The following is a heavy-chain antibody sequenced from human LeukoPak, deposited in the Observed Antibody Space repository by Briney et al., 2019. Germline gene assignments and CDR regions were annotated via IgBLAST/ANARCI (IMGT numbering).Heavy chain of an antibody. CDR1: GHTLTVHY. CDR3: AREGQLGLDN. D-gene: IGHD1-1*01. Sequence: ASVKVSCKASGHTLTVHYIHWVRQGPGQGLEWLGWFTLHSGDTYYAQKYQGRLTMTSDTSISTGYMELSRLQFDDTAVYYCAREGQLGLDNWGQGTLVTVSS. V-gene: IGHV1-2*02. J-gene: IGHJ1*01. CDR2: FTLHSGDT.